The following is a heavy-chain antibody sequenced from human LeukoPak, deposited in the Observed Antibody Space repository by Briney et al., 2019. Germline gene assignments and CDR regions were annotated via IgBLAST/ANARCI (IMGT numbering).Heavy chain of an antibody. J-gene: IGHJ4*02. CDR1: GFTFSSYA. D-gene: IGHD4-23*01. CDR2: ISASGGST. V-gene: IGHV3-23*01. CDR3: ASRAYGGNSLLFDY. Sequence: GGSLRLSCPASGFTFSSYAMSWVRQAPGKGLEWVSTISASGGSTYYADSVKGRFTISRDNYKNTLYLQLYSLRAEDTAVFYCASRAYGGNSLLFDYWGQGTLVTVSS.